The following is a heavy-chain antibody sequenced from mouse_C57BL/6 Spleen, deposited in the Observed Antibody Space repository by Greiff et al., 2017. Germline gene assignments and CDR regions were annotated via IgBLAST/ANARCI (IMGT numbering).Heavy chain of an antibody. J-gene: IGHJ2*01. V-gene: IGHV5-4*01. CDR1: GFTFSSYA. CDR3: ARDSPSFDY. D-gene: IGHD6-1*01. CDR2: ISDGGSYT. Sequence: EVQGVESGGGLVKPGGSLKLSCAASGFTFSSYAMSWVRQTPEKRLEWVATISDGGSYTYYPDNVKGRFTISRDNAKNNLYLQMSHLKSEDTAMYYCARDSPSFDYWGQGTTLTVSA.